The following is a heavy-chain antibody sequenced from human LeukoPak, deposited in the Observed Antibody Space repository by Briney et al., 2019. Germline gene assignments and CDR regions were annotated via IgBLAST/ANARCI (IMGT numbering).Heavy chain of an antibody. CDR3: ARAYDSSGYYAQ. J-gene: IGHJ4*02. CDR1: GFTFSSYA. Sequence: PGGSLRLSCAASGFTFSSYAMSWVRQAPGKGLEWVSAISGSGGSTYYADSVKGRFTISRDNSKNTLYLQMNSLRAEDTTLYYCARAYDSSGYYAQWGQGTLVTVSS. V-gene: IGHV3-23*01. CDR2: ISGSGGST. D-gene: IGHD3-22*01.